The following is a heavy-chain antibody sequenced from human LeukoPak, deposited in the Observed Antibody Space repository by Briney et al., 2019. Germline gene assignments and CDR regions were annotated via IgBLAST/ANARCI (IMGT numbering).Heavy chain of an antibody. CDR1: GFTVSSNY. V-gene: IGHV3-66*01. Sequence: PGGSLRLSCAASGFTVSSNYMSWVRQAPGKGLEWVSVIYSGGSTYYADSVKGRFTLSGDSSKNTLYLQMNSLRAEDTAVYYCARNLYGSGSSWGQGTLVTVSS. J-gene: IGHJ5*02. D-gene: IGHD3-10*01. CDR2: IYSGGST. CDR3: ARNLYGSGSS.